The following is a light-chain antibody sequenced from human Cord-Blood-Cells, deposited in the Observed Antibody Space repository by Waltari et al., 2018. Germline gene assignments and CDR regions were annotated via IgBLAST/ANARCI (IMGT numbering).Light chain of an antibody. CDR2: DAS. CDR1: QGISSA. V-gene: IGKV1-13*02. Sequence: AIQLTQSPSSLSASVGDRVTITCRASQGISSALAWYQQKPGEAPKLLIYDASRLESGVPSRFSGSGSGTAFTLTISSLQPEDFATYYWQQFNSYPITFGQGTRLEIK. J-gene: IGKJ5*01. CDR3: QQFNSYPIT.